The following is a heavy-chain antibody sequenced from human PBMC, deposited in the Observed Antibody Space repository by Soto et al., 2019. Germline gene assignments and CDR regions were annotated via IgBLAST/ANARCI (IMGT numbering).Heavy chain of an antibody. J-gene: IGHJ6*02. CDR1: GFSFDDYA. CDR3: AKSTGDTANGMGV. CDR2: ISWNSGTI. Sequence: GGSLRLSCAASGFSFDDYAMHWVRQAPGKGLEWVSGISWNSGTIGYADSVKGRFTISRDNAKNSLYLQMNSLRAEDTALYYCAKSTGDTANGMGVWGQGTTVTVSS. D-gene: IGHD2-21*02. V-gene: IGHV3-9*01.